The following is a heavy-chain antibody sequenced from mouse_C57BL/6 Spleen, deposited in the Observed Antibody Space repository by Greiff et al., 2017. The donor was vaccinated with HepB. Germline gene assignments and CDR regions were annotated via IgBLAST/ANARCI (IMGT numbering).Heavy chain of an antibody. J-gene: IGHJ2*01. CDR3: ARGGLITTVVAPQDY. CDR1: GYTFTSYG. V-gene: IGHV1-81*01. D-gene: IGHD1-1*01. CDR2: IYPRSGNT. Sequence: VMLQQSGAELARPGASVKLSCKASGYTFTSYGISWVKQRTGQGLEWIGEIYPRSGNTYYNEKFKGKATLTADKSSSTAYMELRSLTSEDSAVYFWARGGLITTVVAPQDYWGQGTTLTVSS.